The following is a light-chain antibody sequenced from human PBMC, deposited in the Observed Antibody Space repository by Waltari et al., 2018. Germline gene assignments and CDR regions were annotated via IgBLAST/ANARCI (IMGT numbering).Light chain of an antibody. J-gene: IGKJ5*01. Sequence: ELVMTQFQATLSVSPGERATLPCRASQSVNSNVAWYQQKPGQPPRLLIYGASTRATGIAARFSGRGSGTEFTLTINSLQSEDFAVYYCQQYTNWPPKITFGQGTRLDIK. CDR3: QQYTNWPPKIT. CDR1: QSVNSN. CDR2: GAS. V-gene: IGKV3-15*01.